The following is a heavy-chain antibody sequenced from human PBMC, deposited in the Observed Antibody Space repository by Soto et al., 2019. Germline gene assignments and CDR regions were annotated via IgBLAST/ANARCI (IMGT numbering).Heavy chain of an antibody. Sequence: GESLKISCKGSGYSFTSYWIGWVRQMPGKGLEWMGIIYPGDSDTRYSPSFQGQVTISAEKSISTAYLQWSSLKASDTAMYYCARRGTVTQNYYYYYGMDVWGQGTTVTVSS. CDR2: IYPGDSDT. CDR3: ARRGTVTQNYYYYYGMDV. V-gene: IGHV5-51*01. D-gene: IGHD4-4*01. CDR1: GYSFTSYW. J-gene: IGHJ6*02.